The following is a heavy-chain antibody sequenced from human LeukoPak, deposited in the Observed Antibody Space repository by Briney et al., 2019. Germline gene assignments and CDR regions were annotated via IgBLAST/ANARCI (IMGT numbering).Heavy chain of an antibody. CDR1: GFTFSSYE. CDR3: ARDERGYSYGNYFDY. Sequence: GGSLRLSCAASGFTFSSYEMNWVRQAPGKGLEWVSYISSSGSTIYYADSVKGRFTISRDNAKNSLYLQMNSLRAEDTAVYYGARDERGYSYGNYFDYWGQGTLVTVSS. V-gene: IGHV3-48*03. D-gene: IGHD5-18*01. CDR2: ISSSGSTI. J-gene: IGHJ4*02.